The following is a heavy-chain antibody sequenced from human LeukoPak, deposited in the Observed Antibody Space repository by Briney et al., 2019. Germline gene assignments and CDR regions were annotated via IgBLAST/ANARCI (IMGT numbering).Heavy chain of an antibody. D-gene: IGHD1-26*01. CDR3: ARDTSGSYGD. V-gene: IGHV4-39*07. CDR1: GGSISSSSDY. J-gene: IGHJ4*02. Sequence: SETLSLTCTVSGGSISSSSDYWGWIRQPPGKGLEWIGSIHYSGNTYYNPSLESRLTISLDTSKNQFSLKLSSVAAADTAVYYCARDTSGSYGDWGQGTLVTVSS. CDR2: IHYSGNT.